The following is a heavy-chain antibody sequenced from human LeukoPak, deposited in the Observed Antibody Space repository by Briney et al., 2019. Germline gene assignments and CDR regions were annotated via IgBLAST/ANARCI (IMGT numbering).Heavy chain of an antibody. Sequence: GGSLRLSCAASGFTVSSNYMSWVRQAPGKGLDWVSVIYSGGSTYYAGSVKGRFTISRDNSKNTLYLQMNSLRAEDTAVYYCARDRGYRGYDIDGMDVWGEGTTVTVSS. CDR3: ARDRGYRGYDIDGMDV. J-gene: IGHJ6*04. D-gene: IGHD5-12*01. V-gene: IGHV3-53*01. CDR1: GFTVSSNY. CDR2: IYSGGST.